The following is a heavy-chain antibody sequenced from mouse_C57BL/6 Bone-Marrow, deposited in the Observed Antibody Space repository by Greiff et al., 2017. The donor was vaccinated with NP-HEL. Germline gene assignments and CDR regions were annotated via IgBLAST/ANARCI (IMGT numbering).Heavy chain of an antibody. CDR1: GYTFTSYW. CDR2: IDPSDSYT. J-gene: IGHJ3*01. CDR3: AREVYYGSWFAY. V-gene: IGHV1-69*01. Sequence: VQLQQPGAELVMPGASVKLSCKASGYTFTSYWMHWVKQRPGQGLEWIGEIDPSDSYTNYNQKFKGKSTLTVDKSSSTAYMQLSSLTSEDTAVYYGAREVYYGSWFAYGGQGTLVTVSA. D-gene: IGHD1-1*01.